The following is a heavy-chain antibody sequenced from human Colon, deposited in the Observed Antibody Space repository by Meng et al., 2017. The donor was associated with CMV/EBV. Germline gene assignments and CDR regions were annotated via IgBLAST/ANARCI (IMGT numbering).Heavy chain of an antibody. CDR1: GFTFGDHF. D-gene: IGHD2-8*01. CDR2: AKNKAWQYST. J-gene: IGHJ4*02. Sequence: GESLKISCTASGFTFGDHFMDWVRQSPGKGLEWVGRAKNKAWQYSTEYAASVKGRFIISRDDSNGSLYLQMNSLKHEDTAVYYCVRDGRMYAFDYWGQGTLVTVSS. V-gene: IGHV3-72*01. CDR3: VRDGRMYAFDY.